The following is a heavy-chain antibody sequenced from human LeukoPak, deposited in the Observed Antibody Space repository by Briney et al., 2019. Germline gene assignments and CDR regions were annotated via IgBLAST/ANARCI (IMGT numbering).Heavy chain of an antibody. D-gene: IGHD5-12*01. CDR2: IVVGSGNT. Sequence: SVKDSCKASGFTFTSSAVQWVRQARGQRLEWIGWIVVGSGNTNYAQKFQERVTITRDMSTSTAYMELSSLRSEDTAVYYCAAERGYSGYDDGDRYFDYWGQGTLVTVSS. CDR3: AAERGYSGYDDGDRYFDY. J-gene: IGHJ4*02. V-gene: IGHV1-58*01. CDR1: GFTFTSSA.